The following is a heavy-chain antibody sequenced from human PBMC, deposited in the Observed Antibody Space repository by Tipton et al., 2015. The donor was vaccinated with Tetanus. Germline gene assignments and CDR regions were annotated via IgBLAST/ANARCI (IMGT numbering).Heavy chain of an antibody. CDR3: ARHQSGYFTPFDY. J-gene: IGHJ4*02. CDR2: IYESGDT. D-gene: IGHD3-3*01. V-gene: IGHV4-39*01. Sequence: TLSLTCTVSGASIRGGTFYWGWIRQPPGKGLEWIGSIYESGDTYYIPSLKSRVTISVDTSTNQFYLTLNSMAAADTGVYYCARHQSGYFTPFDYWGQGKLVTVSS. CDR1: GASIRGGTFY.